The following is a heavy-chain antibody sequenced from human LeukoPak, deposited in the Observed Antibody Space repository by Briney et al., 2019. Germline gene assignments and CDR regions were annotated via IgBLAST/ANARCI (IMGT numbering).Heavy chain of an antibody. V-gene: IGHV5-51*01. Sequence: GESLKISCKGSGYSFTSYWIGWVRQMPGKGLEWMGVIYPADSDTRYSPSFQGQVNISADKSISTAYLQWSSLKASDTAMYYCARQAAYHDFLSGYSAGWFDPWGPGTLVTVSS. CDR2: IYPADSDT. CDR3: ARQAAYHDFLSGYSAGWFDP. CDR1: GYSFTSYW. D-gene: IGHD3-9*01. J-gene: IGHJ5*02.